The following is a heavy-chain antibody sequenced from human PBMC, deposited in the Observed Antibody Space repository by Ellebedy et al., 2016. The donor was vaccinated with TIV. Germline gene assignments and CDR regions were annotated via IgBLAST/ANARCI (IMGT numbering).Heavy chain of an antibody. J-gene: IGHJ4*02. CDR3: ARDLDDSSGYYYPMIDY. V-gene: IGHV3-21*01. Sequence: GGSLRLSCAASGFTFSSYSMNWVRQAPGKGLEWVSSISSSSSYIYYADSVKGRFTISRDSAKNSLYLQMTSLRAEDTAVYYCARDLDDSSGYYYPMIDYWGQGTRVTVSS. CDR2: ISSSSSYI. D-gene: IGHD3-22*01. CDR1: GFTFSSYS.